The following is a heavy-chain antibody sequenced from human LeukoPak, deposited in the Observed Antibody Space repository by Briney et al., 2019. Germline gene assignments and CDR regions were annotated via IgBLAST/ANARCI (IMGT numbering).Heavy chain of an antibody. CDR1: GFTFSSYA. CDR3: AKGPYYYDSSGYYYSGNDAFDI. V-gene: IGHV3-23*01. J-gene: IGHJ3*02. Sequence: PGGSLRLSCAASGFTFSSYAMTWVRQAPGKGLEWVSAISGSGGSTYYADSVKGRFTISRDNSKNTLYLQMNSLRAEDTAVYYCAKGPYYYDSSGYYYSGNDAFDIWGQGTMVTVSS. CDR2: ISGSGGST. D-gene: IGHD3-22*01.